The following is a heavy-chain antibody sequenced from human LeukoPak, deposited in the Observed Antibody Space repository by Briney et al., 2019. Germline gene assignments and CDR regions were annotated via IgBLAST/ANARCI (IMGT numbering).Heavy chain of an antibody. CDR1: GYTFTSYH. CDR2: INPSGGTT. Sequence: ASVKVSCKASGYTFTSYHMHWVRQAPGQGLEWMGIINPSGGTTNYAQKFRGRVTMTRDMSTSTVYMELSSLRSEDTAVYYCARDYYGSKSSSFDPWGQGTLVTVSS. D-gene: IGHD3-10*01. V-gene: IGHV1-46*01. J-gene: IGHJ5*02. CDR3: ARDYYGSKSSSFDP.